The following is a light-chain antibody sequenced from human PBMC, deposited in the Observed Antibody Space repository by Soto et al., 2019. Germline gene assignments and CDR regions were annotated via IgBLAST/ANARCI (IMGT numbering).Light chain of an antibody. J-gene: IGKJ1*01. V-gene: IGKV1-27*01. CDR3: QKYYSAPWT. CDR2: AAS. CDR1: QGISNY. Sequence: DIEMTQSPSSLSASVGDRVTITCRASQGISNYLAWYQQRPGKVPKLLIYAASTLQSGVPSRFSGSGSGTDFTLTISSLQPEDVATYYCQKYYSAPWTFGQGTEVEIK.